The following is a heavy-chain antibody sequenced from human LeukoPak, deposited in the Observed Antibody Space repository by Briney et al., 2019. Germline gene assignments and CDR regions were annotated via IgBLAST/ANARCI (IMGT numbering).Heavy chain of an antibody. V-gene: IGHV3-74*01. J-gene: IGHJ4*02. Sequence: GGSLRLSCAASGFRFSDYWMHWVRQAPGKGPEWLSRISKDGSDTVYADSAKGRFTASRDNAKNTVYLQVTNLRPEDTAVYFCARGGYSGSYYSFSWGQGTLVTVAS. CDR2: ISKDGSDT. CDR3: ARGGYSGSYYSFS. CDR1: GFRFSDYW. D-gene: IGHD6-6*01.